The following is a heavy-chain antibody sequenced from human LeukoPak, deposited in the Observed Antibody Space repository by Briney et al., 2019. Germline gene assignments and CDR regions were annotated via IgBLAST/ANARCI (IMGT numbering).Heavy chain of an antibody. CDR3: ARGGLRFRGAFDI. J-gene: IGHJ3*02. V-gene: IGHV3-48*01. D-gene: IGHD4-17*01. CDR1: GFTFSSYS. Sequence: PGGSLRLSCAASGFTFSSYSMNWVRQAPGKGLEWVSYISSSSSTIYYADSVKGRFTISRDNAKNSLYLQMNSLRAEDTAVYYCARGGLRFRGAFDIWGQGTMVTVSS. CDR2: ISSSSSTI.